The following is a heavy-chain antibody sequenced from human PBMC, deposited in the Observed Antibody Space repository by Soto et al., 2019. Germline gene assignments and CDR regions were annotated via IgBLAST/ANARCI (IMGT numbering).Heavy chain of an antibody. D-gene: IGHD6-13*01. J-gene: IGHJ6*02. V-gene: IGHV3-33*01. Sequence: GGSLRLSCAASGFTFSSYGMHWVRQAPGKGLEWVAVIWYDGSNKYYADSVKGRFTISRDNSKNTLYLQMNSLRAEDTAVYYCARDGIAAAGRLYYGMDVWGQGTTVTVSS. CDR3: ARDGIAAAGRLYYGMDV. CDR1: GFTFSSYG. CDR2: IWYDGSNK.